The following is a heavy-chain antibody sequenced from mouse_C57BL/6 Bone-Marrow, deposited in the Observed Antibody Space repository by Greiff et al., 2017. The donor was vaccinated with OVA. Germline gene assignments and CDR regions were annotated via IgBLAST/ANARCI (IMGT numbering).Heavy chain of an antibody. CDR3: ARGGQLRLLSWFAY. D-gene: IGHD3-2*02. CDR2: INPGSGGT. Sequence: QVQLKESGAELVRPGTSVKVSCKASGYAFTNYLIEWVKQRPGQGLEWIGVINPGSGGTNYNEKFKGKATLTADKSSSTAYMQLSSLTSEDSAVYCCARGGQLRLLSWFAYWGQGTLVTVSA. V-gene: IGHV1-54*01. J-gene: IGHJ3*01. CDR1: GYAFTNYL.